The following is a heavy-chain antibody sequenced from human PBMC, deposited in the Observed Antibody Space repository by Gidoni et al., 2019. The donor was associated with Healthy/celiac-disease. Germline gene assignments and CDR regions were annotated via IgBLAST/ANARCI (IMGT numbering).Heavy chain of an antibody. V-gene: IGHV2-26*01. D-gene: IGHD3-22*01. CDR1: GFSLSNARLG. J-gene: IGHJ3*02. Sequence: QVTLKESGPVLVKPTETLTLTCTVSGFSLSNARLGVSWIRQPPGKSLEWLAHIFSNDEKSYRTSLKSRLTISKDTSKSQVVLTMTNMDPVDTATYYCARTYYYDSSGYYYGLMDAFDIWGQGTMVTVSS. CDR2: IFSNDEK. CDR3: ARTYYYDSSGYYYGLMDAFDI.